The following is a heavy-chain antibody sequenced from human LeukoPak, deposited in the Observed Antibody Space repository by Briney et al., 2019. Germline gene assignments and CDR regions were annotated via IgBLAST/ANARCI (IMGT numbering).Heavy chain of an antibody. V-gene: IGHV4-59*01. CDR1: GDSINNYY. CDR3: ARRRGSGRLDWFDP. Sequence: SETLSLTCTVSGDSINNYYWNWIRQPPGKGLEWIGYIYDSGGTNYNPSLKSRVTMSLDTSKRQFSLKLRSVTDADTALYYCARRRGSGRLDWFDPWGQGILVTDSS. J-gene: IGHJ5*02. CDR2: IYDSGGT. D-gene: IGHD6-25*01.